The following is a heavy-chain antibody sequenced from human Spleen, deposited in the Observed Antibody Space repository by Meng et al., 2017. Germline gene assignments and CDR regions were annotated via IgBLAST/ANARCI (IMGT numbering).Heavy chain of an antibody. CDR1: GGSISSSSYY. D-gene: IGHD6-19*01. CDR3: TIYTSGHI. J-gene: IGHJ3*02. Sequence: GGSLRLSCTVSGGSISSSSYYWGWIRQLPGKGLEWVGRIKSNTDGGTAEYAAPVTGRFTISRDDSKNTAYLQMNNLKTEDTAVYYCTIYTSGHIWGQGTTVTVSS. CDR2: IKSNTDGGTA. V-gene: IGHV3-15*01.